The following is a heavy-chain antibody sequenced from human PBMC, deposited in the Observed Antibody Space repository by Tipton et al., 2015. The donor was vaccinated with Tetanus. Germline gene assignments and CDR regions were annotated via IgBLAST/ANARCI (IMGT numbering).Heavy chain of an antibody. J-gene: IGHJ6*02. CDR2: ISWNSGSI. V-gene: IGHV3-9*01. Sequence: SLRLSCAASGFTFDDYAMHWVRQAPGKGLEWVSGISWNSGSIGYADSVKGRFTISRDNAKNSLYLQMNSLRAEDTALYYCAKQGYYYYYGMDVWGQGTTVTVSS. CDR1: GFTFDDYA. CDR3: AKQGYYYYYGMDV.